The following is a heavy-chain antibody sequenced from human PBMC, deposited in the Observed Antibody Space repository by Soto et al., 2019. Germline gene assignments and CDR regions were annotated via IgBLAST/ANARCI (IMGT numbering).Heavy chain of an antibody. CDR3: AKTTENYYYGRDV. Sequence: QVQLVQSGAEVKKPGSSVKVSCKASGGTFSSYAISWVRQAPGQGLEWMGGIIPIFGTADYAQKFQGRVTITAAESTSTAYVELSILRSEDTAVYYCAKTTENYYYGRDVWGQGTTVTVSS. CDR2: IIPIFGTA. CDR1: GGTFSSYA. J-gene: IGHJ6*02. V-gene: IGHV1-69*12.